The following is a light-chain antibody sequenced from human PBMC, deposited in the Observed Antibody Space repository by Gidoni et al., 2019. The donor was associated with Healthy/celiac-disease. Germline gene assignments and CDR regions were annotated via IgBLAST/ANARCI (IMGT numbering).Light chain of an antibody. J-gene: IGKJ1*01. V-gene: IGKV3-11*01. Sequence: DIVLTQSPATLSLSPGERATISCRASQSVSSYLAWYQQKHGQAPRLLIYDASNRATGIPARFSGSGSGTDFTLTISSLEPEDFAVYYCQQRSNWPGTFXXXTKVEIK. CDR1: QSVSSY. CDR2: DAS. CDR3: QQRSNWPGT.